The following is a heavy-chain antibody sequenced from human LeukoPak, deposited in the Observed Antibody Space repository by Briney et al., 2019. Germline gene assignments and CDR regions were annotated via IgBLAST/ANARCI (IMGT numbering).Heavy chain of an antibody. CDR1: GGTFSGYF. Sequence: SETLSLTCAVYGGTFSGYFWTWIRQPPGKRLEWIWEINHSGSANNNPSLRSRVTVSVGTSRNQFSLRLTSVTAADTAVYYCARGWGMATTNWGYWSQGTLVTVSS. CDR2: INHSGSA. V-gene: IGHV4-34*01. J-gene: IGHJ4*02. D-gene: IGHD5-24*01. CDR3: ARGWGMATTNWGY.